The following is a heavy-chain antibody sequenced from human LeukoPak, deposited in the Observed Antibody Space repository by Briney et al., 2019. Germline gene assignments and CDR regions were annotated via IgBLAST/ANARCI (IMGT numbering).Heavy chain of an antibody. CDR1: GFTFSSYA. Sequence: GGSLRLSCVASGFTFSSYAMSWVRQAPGKGLEWVSTISGIVSSTYYADSVKGRFTISRDNSKNTLYLQMNSLSAEDTAVYYCTKDHYYDSSGNFDYWGQGILVTVSS. J-gene: IGHJ4*02. CDR2: ISGIVSST. CDR3: TKDHYYDSSGNFDY. V-gene: IGHV3-23*01. D-gene: IGHD3-22*01.